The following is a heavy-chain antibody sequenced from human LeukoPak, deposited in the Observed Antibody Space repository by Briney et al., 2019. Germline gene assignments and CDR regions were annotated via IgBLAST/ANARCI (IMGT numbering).Heavy chain of an antibody. V-gene: IGHV4-4*07. Sequence: SETLSLTCTVSGASISSNYWTWVRQPAGKGLEWMGRISRSGSTDYNPSLKRRITMSVDTSKNQFSLKLSSVTAADTAVYYCARGPHQYGSGSKTFDYWGQGTLVTVSS. CDR3: ARGPHQYGSGSKTFDY. D-gene: IGHD3-10*01. J-gene: IGHJ4*02. CDR1: GASISSNY. CDR2: ISRSGST.